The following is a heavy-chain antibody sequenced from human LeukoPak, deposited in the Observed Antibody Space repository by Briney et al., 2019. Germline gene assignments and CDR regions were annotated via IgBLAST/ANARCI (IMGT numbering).Heavy chain of an antibody. J-gene: IGHJ6*02. Sequence: GGSLRLSCAASGFTFSSYWMSWVRQAPGKGLEWVANIKQDGSEKYYVDSVKGRFTISRDNAKNSLYLQMNSLRAEDTAVYYCANSYSGYDFDYYGMDVWGQGTTVTVSS. CDR3: ANSYSGYDFDYYGMDV. CDR1: GFTFSSYW. CDR2: IKQDGSEK. D-gene: IGHD5-12*01. V-gene: IGHV3-7*01.